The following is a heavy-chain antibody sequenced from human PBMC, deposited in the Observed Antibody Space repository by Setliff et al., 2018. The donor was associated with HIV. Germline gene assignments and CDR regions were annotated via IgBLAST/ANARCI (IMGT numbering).Heavy chain of an antibody. CDR1: GFTFSSSG. D-gene: IGHD4-4*01. CDR3: ARALYTNLAHFDY. V-gene: IGHV1-18*01. CDR2: INIKNGNT. J-gene: IGHJ4*02. Sequence: ASVKVSCKASGFTFSSSGISWVRQAPGQGLEWMGWINIKNGNTNYGQKLQGRVSMTTDTSTSTAYMELSSLRSEDTAVYYCARALYTNLAHFDYLGQGTLVTVPQ.